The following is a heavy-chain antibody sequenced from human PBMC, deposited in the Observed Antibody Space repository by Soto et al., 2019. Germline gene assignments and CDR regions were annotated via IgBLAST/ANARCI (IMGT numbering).Heavy chain of an antibody. D-gene: IGHD6-6*01. V-gene: IGHV1-18*01. Sequence: QVQLVQSGDEVKKPGASVKVSCKASGYTFTSYGITWVRQAPGEGLEWMGWISAYNGNINYAQKLQGRVTMTTDTSTSTAYMELRSLRSDDTAVYFCARTSLSSSSSKYWGQGTLVTVSS. CDR3: ARTSLSSSSSKY. CDR1: GYTFTSYG. J-gene: IGHJ4*02. CDR2: ISAYNGNI.